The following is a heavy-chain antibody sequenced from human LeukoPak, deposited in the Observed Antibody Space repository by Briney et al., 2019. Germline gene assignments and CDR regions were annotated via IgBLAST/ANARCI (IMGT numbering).Heavy chain of an antibody. CDR1: GFNFINYG. Sequence: PGGSLRLSCAASGFNFINYGMHWVRQAPGKGLEWVAVIWYDGSKKNYADSVKGRFTISRDNSKNTLYMQMNSMRVEDTAVYYCAKDDGRVKGHIDYWGQGTPVTVSS. D-gene: IGHD5-24*01. CDR2: IWYDGSKK. V-gene: IGHV3-33*06. J-gene: IGHJ4*02. CDR3: AKDDGRVKGHIDY.